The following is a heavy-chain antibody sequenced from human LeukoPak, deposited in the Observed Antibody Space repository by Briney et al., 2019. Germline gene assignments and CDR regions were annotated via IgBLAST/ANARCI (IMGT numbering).Heavy chain of an antibody. V-gene: IGHV1-69*04. J-gene: IGHJ4*02. CDR2: IIPILGIA. D-gene: IGHD3-22*01. CDR1: GGTFSSYA. Sequence: SVKVSCKASGGTFSSYAISWVRQAPGQGLEWMGRIIPILGIANYAQRFQGRVTITADKSTSTVYMELASLRSEDTAVYYCATLPSAARAHYFDRSGYSDVGWGQGTLVTVSS. CDR3: ATLPSAARAHYFDRSGYSDVG.